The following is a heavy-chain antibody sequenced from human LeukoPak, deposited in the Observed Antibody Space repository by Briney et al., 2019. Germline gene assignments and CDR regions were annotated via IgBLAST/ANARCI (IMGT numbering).Heavy chain of an antibody. Sequence: DRSLRLSCAASGYTFDDYAMHWVRQAPGKGLEWVSGISWNSGSIGYADSVKGRFTISRDNAKNSLYLQMNSLRAEDMALYYCAAAVAGYFDYWGQGTLVTVSS. D-gene: IGHD6-19*01. V-gene: IGHV3-9*03. CDR3: AAAVAGYFDY. J-gene: IGHJ4*02. CDR1: GYTFDDYA. CDR2: ISWNSGSI.